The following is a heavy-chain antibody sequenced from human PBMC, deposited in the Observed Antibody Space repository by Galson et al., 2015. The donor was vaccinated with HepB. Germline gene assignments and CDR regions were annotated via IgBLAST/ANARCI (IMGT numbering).Heavy chain of an antibody. Sequence: SLRLSCAASGFTFSSYAMHWVRQAPGKGLEWVAVISYDGSNKYYADSVKGRFTISRDNSKNTLYLQMNSLRAEDTAVYYCARDRPYFDYWGQGTLVTVSS. J-gene: IGHJ4*02. V-gene: IGHV3-30-3*01. CDR3: ARDRPYFDY. CDR2: ISYDGSNK. CDR1: GFTFSSYA.